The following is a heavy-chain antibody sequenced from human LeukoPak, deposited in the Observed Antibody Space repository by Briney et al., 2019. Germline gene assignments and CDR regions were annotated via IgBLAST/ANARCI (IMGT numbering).Heavy chain of an antibody. V-gene: IGHV3-48*04. J-gene: IGHJ4*02. CDR2: IDATSGTI. D-gene: IGHD6-19*01. Sequence: RAGGSLRLSCAASGFTFSSYSMNWVRQAPGKGLEWVSYIDATSGTIHYGDSVKGRFTISRDNAKNSLYLQMNSLRVEDTAVYYCARDATVGVPGTLYFDHWGQGILVTVSS. CDR1: GFTFSSYS. CDR3: ARDATVGVPGTLYFDH.